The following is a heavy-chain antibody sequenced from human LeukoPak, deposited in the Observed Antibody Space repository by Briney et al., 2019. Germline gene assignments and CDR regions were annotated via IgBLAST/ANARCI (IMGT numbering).Heavy chain of an antibody. CDR3: ARGRQGDWFDP. CDR2: IHHSGST. J-gene: IGHJ5*02. Sequence: SETLSLTCAVYGGSFSGYYWSWIRQPPGKGLEWIGEIHHSGSTNYNPSLKSRVTISVDTSKNQFSLKLSSVTAADTAVYYCARGRQGDWFDPWGQGTLVTVSS. CDR1: GGSFSGYY. V-gene: IGHV4-34*01.